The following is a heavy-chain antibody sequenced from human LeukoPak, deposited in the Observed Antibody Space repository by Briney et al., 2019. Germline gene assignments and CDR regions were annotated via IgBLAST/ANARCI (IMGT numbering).Heavy chain of an antibody. CDR1: GYTFTSNY. V-gene: IGHV1-46*01. CDR3: ARDLSYDSSGY. Sequence: ASVKVSCKAFGYTFTSNYMHWVRQAPGQGPEWMGVISPSGGSTTYAQKFQGRVTLTRDMSTSTDYLELSSLRSEDTAVYYCARDLSYDSSGYWGQGTLVTVSS. J-gene: IGHJ4*02. D-gene: IGHD3-22*01. CDR2: ISPSGGST.